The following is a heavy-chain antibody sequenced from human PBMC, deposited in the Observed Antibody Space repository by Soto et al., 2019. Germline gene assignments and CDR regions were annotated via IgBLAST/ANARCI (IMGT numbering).Heavy chain of an antibody. J-gene: IGHJ4*02. CDR2: IYSGGST. Sequence: QSGGSLRLSCAASGFTVSSNYMSWVRQAPGKGLEWVSVIYSGGSTYYADSVKGRFTISRDNSKNTLYLQMNSLRAEDTAVYYCARLPTSWFGELAKGFDYWGQGTLVTVSS. V-gene: IGHV3-66*04. CDR3: ARLPTSWFGELAKGFDY. CDR1: GFTVSSNY. D-gene: IGHD3-10*01.